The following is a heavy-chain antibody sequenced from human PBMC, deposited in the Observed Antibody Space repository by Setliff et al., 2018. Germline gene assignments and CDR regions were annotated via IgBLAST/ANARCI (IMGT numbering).Heavy chain of an antibody. V-gene: IGHV3-7*01. CDR2: IKQDGSEK. J-gene: IGHJ6*02. CDR3: ARDHAYGSRFYYYYYGMDV. Sequence: GGSLRLSCAASGFTFSRYWMSWVRQAPGKGLEWVANIKQDGSEKYYVDSVKGRFTISRDNAKKSVYLQMSSLRAEDTAVYYCARDHAYGSRFYYYYYGMDVWGQGTTVTVSS. D-gene: IGHD3-10*01. CDR1: GFTFSRYW.